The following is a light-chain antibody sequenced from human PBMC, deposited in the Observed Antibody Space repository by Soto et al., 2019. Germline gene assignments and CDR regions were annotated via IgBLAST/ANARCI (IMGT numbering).Light chain of an antibody. CDR3: QPYSISSPT. CDR2: DAS. CDR1: QRVSEW. Sequence: DIQMTQSPSTLSASVGDRVTITCRARQRVSEWLAWYQQKPGKAPKLLIYDASSLETGVPSRFSGSGSGTQFTLTIASLQTDDLATYYYQPYSISSPTFGPGTKVEIQ. V-gene: IGKV1-5*01. J-gene: IGKJ3*01.